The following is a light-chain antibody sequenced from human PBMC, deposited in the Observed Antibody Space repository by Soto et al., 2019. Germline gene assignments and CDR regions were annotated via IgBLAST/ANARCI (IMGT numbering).Light chain of an antibody. J-gene: IGLJ2*01. CDR3: GTGDSSLSAGV. CDR1: SSNIGDNY. CDR2: DNN. V-gene: IGLV1-51*01. Sequence: QSVLTQPPSVSAAPGQKVTISCSGSSSNIGDNYVSWYQQLPGTAPKLLIYDNNKRPSGIPDRFSGSKSGTSATLGITGLQTGDEADYYCGTGDSSLSAGVLGGGTQLTAL.